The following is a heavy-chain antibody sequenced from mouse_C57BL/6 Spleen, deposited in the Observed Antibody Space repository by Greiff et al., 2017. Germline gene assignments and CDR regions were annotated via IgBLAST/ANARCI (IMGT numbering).Heavy chain of an antibody. J-gene: IGHJ2*01. V-gene: IGHV1-74*01. Sequence: QVQLQQPGAELVKPGASVKVSCKASGYTFTSYWMHWVKQRPGQGLEWIGGIHPSASGTNYNQKFKGKATLTVDKSSSTAYMQLSSLTSEDSAVXYCAIWDEWDLDYWGQGTTLTVSS. CDR1: GYTFTSYW. CDR3: AIWDEWDLDY. CDR2: IHPSASGT. D-gene: IGHD4-1*01.